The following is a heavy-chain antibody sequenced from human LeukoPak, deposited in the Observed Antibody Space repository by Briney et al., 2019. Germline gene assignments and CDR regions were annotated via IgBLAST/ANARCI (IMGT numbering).Heavy chain of an antibody. V-gene: IGHV3-30-3*01. CDR3: ARDPPPIEQLWSWVFDY. Sequence: GRSLRLSCAASGFTSSSYAMHWVRQAPGKGLEWVAVISYDGSNKYYADSVKGRFTISRDNSKNTLYLQMNSLRAEDTAVYYCARDPPPIEQLWSWVFDYWGQGTLVTVSS. CDR1: GFTSSSYA. J-gene: IGHJ4*02. D-gene: IGHD6-6*01. CDR2: ISYDGSNK.